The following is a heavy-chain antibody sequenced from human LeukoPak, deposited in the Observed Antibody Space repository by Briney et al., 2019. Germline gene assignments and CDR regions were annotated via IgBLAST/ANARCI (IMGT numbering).Heavy chain of an antibody. D-gene: IGHD3-22*01. CDR1: GGSISIGGYS. V-gene: IGHV4-30-2*01. CDR3: ARLTYYYDSSGYYYYYFDY. CDR2: IYHSGST. Sequence: SETLSLTCAVSGGSISIGGYSWSWIRQPPGKGLEWIGYIYHSGSTYYNPSLKSRVTISVDTSKNQFSLKLSSVTAADTAVYYCARLTYYYDSSGYYYYYFDYWGQGTLVTVSS. J-gene: IGHJ4*02.